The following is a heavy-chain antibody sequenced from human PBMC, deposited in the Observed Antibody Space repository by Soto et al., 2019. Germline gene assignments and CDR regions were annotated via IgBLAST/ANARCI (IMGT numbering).Heavy chain of an antibody. J-gene: IGHJ4*02. CDR1: GGSISSYY. CDR3: SRSYCSSTTCYMAAGD. CDR2: FYTSGST. Sequence: TSESLSLTCTVSGGSISSYYCLWIRHPGRNGLVWIGCFYTSGSTNYNLSLKCRVTMSVDTSKNQFTLKLSSVTAADTAVYYCSRSYCSSTTCYMAAGDWGQLNLRPVSS. V-gene: IGHV4-4*07. D-gene: IGHD2-2*02.